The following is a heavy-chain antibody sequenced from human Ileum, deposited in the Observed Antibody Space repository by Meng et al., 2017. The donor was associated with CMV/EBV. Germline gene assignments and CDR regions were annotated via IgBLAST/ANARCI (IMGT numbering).Heavy chain of an antibody. CDR2: INPSGGST. V-gene: IGHV1-46*01. Sequence: SGSSFITYSMHCVRQAPGQGLEWMGVINPSGGSTTYAQNFQGRVTMTRDTSTTTVYMELSSLTSEDTAVYYCAKASFVHGDYDDWFDPWGQGTLVTVSS. J-gene: IGHJ5*02. D-gene: IGHD4-17*01. CDR3: AKASFVHGDYDDWFDP. CDR1: GSSFITYS.